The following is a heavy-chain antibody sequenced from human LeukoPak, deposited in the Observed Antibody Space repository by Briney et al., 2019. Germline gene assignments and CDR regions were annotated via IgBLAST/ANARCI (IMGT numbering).Heavy chain of an antibody. D-gene: IGHD4-11*01. Sequence: ASVKVSCKASGYTFTGYYMHWVRQAPGQGLEWMGWINPNSGGTNYAQKFQGRVTMTRDTSISAAYMELSRLRSDDTAVYYCARDQYSNADFHEWGIGDYWGQGTLVTVSS. CDR2: INPNSGGT. CDR1: GYTFTGYY. J-gene: IGHJ4*02. V-gene: IGHV1-2*02. CDR3: ARDQYSNADFHEWGIGDY.